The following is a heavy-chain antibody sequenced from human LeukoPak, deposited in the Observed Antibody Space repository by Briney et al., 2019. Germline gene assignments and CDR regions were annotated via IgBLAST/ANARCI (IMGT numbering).Heavy chain of an antibody. V-gene: IGHV4-34*01. D-gene: IGHD3-22*01. CDR3: ARGRQDVTMIVVVMSAVSYYLDV. CDR1: GGPFSGYY. J-gene: IGHJ6*03. CDR2: MNPSGST. Sequence: PSETLSLTCAVYGGPFSGYYWTWIRQTPEKGLEWIGEMNPSGSTSYNPSLKSRVTISVDTSKNQFSLKLSSVTAADMAVYYCARGRQDVTMIVVVMSAVSYYLDVWGKGTTVTVS.